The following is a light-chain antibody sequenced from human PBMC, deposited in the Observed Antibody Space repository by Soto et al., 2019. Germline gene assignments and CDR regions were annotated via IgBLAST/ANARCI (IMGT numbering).Light chain of an antibody. J-gene: IGLJ2*01. V-gene: IGLV1-44*01. CDR3: ATWDDSLNGHVV. CDR1: RSNIGSNT. CDR2: RNN. Sequence: QSVLTQPPSESGTPGQRVTISCSGSRSNIGSNTVNWYQQHPGTAPKFLIYRNNQRPSGVPKRFSGSKSGTSASLAISGLQSEDEADYYCATWDDSLNGHVVFGGGTKLTVL.